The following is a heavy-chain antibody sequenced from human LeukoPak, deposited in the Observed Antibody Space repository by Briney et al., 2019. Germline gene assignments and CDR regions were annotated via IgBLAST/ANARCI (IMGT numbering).Heavy chain of an antibody. CDR1: GFTFDDYA. D-gene: IGHD6-13*01. CDR2: IKQDGSEK. J-gene: IGHJ5*02. Sequence: GRSLRLSCAASGFTFDDYAMHWVRQAPGKGLEWVANIKQDGSEKYYVDSVNGRFTISRDNAKNSLYLQMNSLRAEDTAVYYCAREISSWFRTEGRFDPWGQGTLVTVSP. V-gene: IGHV3-7*01. CDR3: AREISSWFRTEGRFDP.